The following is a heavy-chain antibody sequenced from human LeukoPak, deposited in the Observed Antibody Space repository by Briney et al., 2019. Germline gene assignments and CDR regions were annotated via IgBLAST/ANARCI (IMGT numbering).Heavy chain of an antibody. Sequence: GRSLRLSCAASGFTFSNYAMNWVRQAPGKGLEWVAVISYDGNKKYYADSVKGRFTISRDNSKNTLYLQMNSLRAENTAVYYCARWKSLKGTFDYWGRGTLVTVSS. CDR1: GFTFSNYA. D-gene: IGHD1-7*01. CDR2: ISYDGNKK. J-gene: IGHJ4*02. CDR3: ARWKSLKGTFDY. V-gene: IGHV3-30*04.